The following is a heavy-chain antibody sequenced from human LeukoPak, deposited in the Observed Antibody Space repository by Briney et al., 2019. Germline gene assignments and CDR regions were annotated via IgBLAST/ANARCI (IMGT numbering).Heavy chain of an antibody. D-gene: IGHD5-18*01. CDR1: GGTFSSYA. CDR2: IIPIFGTA. CDR3: AAMVTSAY. V-gene: IGHV1-69*13. Sequence: PVASVKVSCKASGGTFSSYAISWVRQAPGQGLEWMGGIIPIFGTANYAQKFQGRVTITADESTGTAYMELSSLRSEDTAVYYCAAMVTSAYWGQGTLVTVSS. J-gene: IGHJ4*02.